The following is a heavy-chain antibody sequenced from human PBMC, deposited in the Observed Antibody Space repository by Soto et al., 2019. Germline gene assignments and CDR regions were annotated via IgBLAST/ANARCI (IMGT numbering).Heavy chain of an antibody. Sequence: QVQLQESGPGLVKPSGTLSLTCTVSGDSISDSNWWTWVRQPPGKGLEWMGEVYHSWRANYNPSRRSRVTMSADTLKTHFILRLSSVTAADSAVYYCAKTVGWGSYMPFWGQGTLVVVSP. J-gene: IGHJ4*02. CDR1: GDSISDSNW. D-gene: IGHD3-10*01. CDR3: AKTVGWGSYMPF. V-gene: IGHV4-4*02. CDR2: VYHSWRA.